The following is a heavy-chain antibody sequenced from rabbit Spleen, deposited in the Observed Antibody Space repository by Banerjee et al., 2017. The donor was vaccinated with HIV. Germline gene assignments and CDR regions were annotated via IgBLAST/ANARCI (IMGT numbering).Heavy chain of an antibody. D-gene: IGHD6-1*01. CDR2: IVPIFGVT. V-gene: IGHV1S7*01. J-gene: IGHJ4*01. CDR3: VREAGYGGYGDANL. Sequence: QLEESGGGLVQPGGSLTLPCTASGFSFNDDYVMCWVRQAPGKGLKWIGYIVPIFGVTYYANWVNGRFTISSHNAQNTLYLQLNSLTAADTATYFCVREAGYGGYGDANLWGQGTLVTVS. CDR1: GFSFNDDY.